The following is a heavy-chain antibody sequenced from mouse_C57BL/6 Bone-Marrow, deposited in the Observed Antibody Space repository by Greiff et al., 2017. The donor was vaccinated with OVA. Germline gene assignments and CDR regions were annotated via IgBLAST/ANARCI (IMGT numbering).Heavy chain of an antibody. D-gene: IGHD2-10*01. CDR3: ARDAPAYRAD. V-gene: IGHV7-1*01. J-gene: IGHJ3*01. CDR2: SRNKANDYTT. Sequence: EVKVVESGGGLVQSGRSLRLSCASSGFTFSDFYMEWVRQAPGKGLEWIAASRNKANDYTTEYSASVKGRFIVSRDTSQSILYLQMNALRAEETAIYYGARDAPAYRADWGQGTLVTVAA. CDR1: GFTFSDFY.